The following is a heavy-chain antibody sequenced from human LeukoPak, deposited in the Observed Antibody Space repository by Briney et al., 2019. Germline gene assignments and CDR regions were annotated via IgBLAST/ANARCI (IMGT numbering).Heavy chain of an antibody. D-gene: IGHD5-18*01. CDR3: ARDPETYNYGYFDY. J-gene: IGHJ4*02. V-gene: IGHV3-21*01. Sequence: GGSLRLSCAASGFTFSSYSMNWVRQAPGKGLAWVSSISSSSSYIYYADSVKGRFTISKDNAKNSLYLQMNSLRAEDTAVYYCARDPETYNYGYFDYWGQGTLVTVSS. CDR2: ISSSSSYI. CDR1: GFTFSSYS.